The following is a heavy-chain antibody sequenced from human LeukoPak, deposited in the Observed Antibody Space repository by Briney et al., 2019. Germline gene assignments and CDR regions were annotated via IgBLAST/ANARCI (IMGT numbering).Heavy chain of an antibody. Sequence: ASVKVSCKASGYTFTSQGISGVRQAPGQGLEWMGRISTYNGDTNYAQKLQGRVTMTTDTSTSTAYMELRSLRSDDTAVYYCAIGGVVVPDNYYYYYMDVWGEGTTVAVSS. CDR3: AIGGVVVPDNYYYYYMDV. V-gene: IGHV1-18*01. CDR1: GYTFTSQG. D-gene: IGHD2-15*01. CDR2: ISTYNGDT. J-gene: IGHJ6*03.